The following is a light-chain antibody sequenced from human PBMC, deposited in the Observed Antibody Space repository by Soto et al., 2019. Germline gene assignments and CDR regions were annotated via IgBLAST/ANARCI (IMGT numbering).Light chain of an antibody. Sequence: QSALTQPASVSGSPGQSITISCTGTSSDVGGYNYVSWYQQHPDKAPKLMIYDVSDRPSGVSDRFSGSKSGNTASLATSGLQADDGADYYCTSYASSGTPFVFGTGTKVTVL. J-gene: IGLJ1*01. V-gene: IGLV2-14*01. CDR3: TSYASSGTPFV. CDR2: DVS. CDR1: SSDVGGYNY.